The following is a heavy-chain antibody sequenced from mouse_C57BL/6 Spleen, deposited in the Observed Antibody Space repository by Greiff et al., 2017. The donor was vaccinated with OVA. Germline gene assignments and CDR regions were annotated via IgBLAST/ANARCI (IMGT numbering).Heavy chain of an antibody. CDR2: ISSGGSYT. CDR3: ARRHGSSDWYFDV. D-gene: IGHD1-1*01. Sequence: EVQLVESGGDLVKPGGSLKLSCAASGFTFSSYGMSWVRQTPDKRLEWVATISSGGSYTYYPDSVKGRFTITRDNAKNTLYLQMSSLKSEDTAMYYCARRHGSSDWYFDVWGTGTTVTVSS. J-gene: IGHJ1*03. CDR1: GFTFSSYG. V-gene: IGHV5-6*01.